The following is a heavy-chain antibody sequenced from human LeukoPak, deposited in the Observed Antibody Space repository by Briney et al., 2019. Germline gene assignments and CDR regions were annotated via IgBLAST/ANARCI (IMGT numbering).Heavy chain of an antibody. D-gene: IGHD3-10*01. CDR1: GYTFTGYY. J-gene: IGHJ6*02. Sequence: ASVKVSCKASGYTFTGYYMHWVRQAPGQGLEWMGWINPNSGGTNYAQKFQGWVTMTRDTSISTAYMELSRLRSDDTAVYYCARSSGSGSYYYYGMDVWGQGTTVTVSS. CDR3: ARSSGSGSYYYYGMDV. V-gene: IGHV1-2*04. CDR2: INPNSGGT.